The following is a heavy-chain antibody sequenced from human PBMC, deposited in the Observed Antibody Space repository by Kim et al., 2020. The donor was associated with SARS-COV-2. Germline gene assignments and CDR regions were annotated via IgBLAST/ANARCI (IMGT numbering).Heavy chain of an antibody. CDR2: IYYTGNS. Sequence: SETLSLTCTVSGDSISNYWSWFRQPPGKGLEWIGYIYYTGNSNYNPSLESRVSISIDTSKNQFSLHLTSVTAADTAMYYCARRDSNCYYSPWGQGTLVTVSS. J-gene: IGHJ5*02. V-gene: IGHV4-59*01. CDR1: GDSISNY. CDR3: ARRDSNCYYSP. D-gene: IGHD3-22*01.